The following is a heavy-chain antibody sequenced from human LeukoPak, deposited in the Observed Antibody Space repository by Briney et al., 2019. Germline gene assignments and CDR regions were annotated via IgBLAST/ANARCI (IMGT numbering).Heavy chain of an antibody. CDR1: GGSFTGSNW. J-gene: IGHJ5*02. V-gene: IGHV4-4*02. CDR3: ARGPVIPAAIGCWFDP. CDR2: IYHSGST. Sequence: SETLSLTCAVSGGSFTGSNWWSWVRQPPGKGLEWIGEIYHSGSTNYNPSLKSRVTISVDNSKNQFSLKLSSVTAADTAVYYCARGPVIPAAIGCWFDPWGQGTLVTVSS. D-gene: IGHD2-2*01.